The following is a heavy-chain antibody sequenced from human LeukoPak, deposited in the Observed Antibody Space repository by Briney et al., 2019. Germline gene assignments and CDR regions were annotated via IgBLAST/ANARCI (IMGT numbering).Heavy chain of an antibody. CDR1: GGSISSSSYY. Sequence: PSETLSLTCTVSGGSISSSSYYWGWIRPPPGKGLEWIGEINHSGSTNYNPSLKSRVTISVDTSKNQFSLKLSSVTAADTAVYYCASGITTDDYWGQGTLVTVSS. D-gene: IGHD3-10*01. CDR2: INHSGST. J-gene: IGHJ4*02. CDR3: ASGITTDDY. V-gene: IGHV4-39*07.